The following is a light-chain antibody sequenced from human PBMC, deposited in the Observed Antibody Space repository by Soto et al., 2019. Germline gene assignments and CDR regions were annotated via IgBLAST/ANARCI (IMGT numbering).Light chain of an antibody. Sequence: QSALTQPASVSGSPGQSITISCTGTSSDVGGYNYVSWYQQHPGKAPKLMIYDVSNRPSGVSNRFSGSKSGNTASLTISGLQAEDEAEYFCRFNTSSSPYVFGTGTKVNGL. V-gene: IGLV2-14*01. CDR2: DVS. CDR1: SSDVGGYNY. CDR3: RFNTSSSPYV. J-gene: IGLJ1*01.